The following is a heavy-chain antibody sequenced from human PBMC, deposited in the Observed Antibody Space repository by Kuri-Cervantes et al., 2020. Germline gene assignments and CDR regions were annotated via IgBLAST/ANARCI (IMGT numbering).Heavy chain of an antibody. J-gene: IGHJ4*02. CDR2: IYYSGST. CDR3: ARDSSRSLFSWSFEYSSSSAPPDY. CDR1: GGSISSSSYY. D-gene: IGHD6-6*01. Sequence: SETLSLTCTVSGGSISSSSYYWGWIRQPPGKGLEWIGSIYYSGSTYYNPSLKSRVTISVDTSKNQFSLKLSSVTAADTAVYYCARDSSRSLFSWSFEYSSSSAPPDYWGQGTLVTVSS. V-gene: IGHV4-39*02.